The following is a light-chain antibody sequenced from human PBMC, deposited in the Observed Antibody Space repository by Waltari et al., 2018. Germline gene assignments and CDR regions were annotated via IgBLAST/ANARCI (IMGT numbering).Light chain of an antibody. J-gene: IGLJ3*02. CDR1: SRDVGGHNS. V-gene: IGLV2-14*01. Sequence: QSALTPPASVSGSPGPSITISCTGTSRDVGGHNSVSWYQQHPGKAPKLMIYAVSNRPSGVSNRFSGSKSGNTASLTISGLQAEDEADYYCSSYTSSSTWVFGGGTKLTVL. CDR2: AVS. CDR3: SSYTSSSTWV.